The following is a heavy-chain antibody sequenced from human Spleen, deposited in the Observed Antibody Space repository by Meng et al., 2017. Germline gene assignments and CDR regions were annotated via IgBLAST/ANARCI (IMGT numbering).Heavy chain of an antibody. CDR1: GGSFSGYY. Sequence: GSLRLSCTVYGGSFSGYYWSWIRQPPGKGLEWIGEINHSGSTNYNPSLKSRVTISVDTSKNQFSLKLSSVTAADTAVYYCARRARGDCWFLWGQGTLVTVSS. CDR2: INHSGST. V-gene: IGHV4-34*01. D-gene: IGHD2-21*02. J-gene: IGHJ4*02. CDR3: ARRARGDCWFL.